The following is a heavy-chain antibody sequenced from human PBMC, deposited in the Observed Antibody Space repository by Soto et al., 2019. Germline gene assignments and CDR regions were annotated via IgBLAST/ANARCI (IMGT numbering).Heavy chain of an antibody. V-gene: IGHV4-59*01. CDR2: IYYSGST. CDR1: GGSISSYY. J-gene: IGHJ3*02. D-gene: IGHD3-16*02. CDR3: ARSPIMITFGGVIPDAFDI. Sequence: SETLSLTCTVSGGSISSYYWSWIRQPPGKGLEWIGYIYYSGSTNYNPSLKSRVTISVDTSKNQFSLKLSSVTAADTAVYYCARSPIMITFGGVIPDAFDIWGQGTMVTVS.